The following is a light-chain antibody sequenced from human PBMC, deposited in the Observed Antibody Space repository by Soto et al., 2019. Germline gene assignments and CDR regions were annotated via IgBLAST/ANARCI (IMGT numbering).Light chain of an antibody. CDR1: QSVSSN. CDR3: QQYNNWPPCT. Sequence: EIVMTQAPATLSVSPGERATLSCRASQSVSSNLAWYQQKPGQAPRLLIYGASTRATGIPARFSGSVSGTEFTLTISSLQSEDVAVYYCQQYNNWPPCTFGQGTKLEIK. CDR2: GAS. V-gene: IGKV3-15*01. J-gene: IGKJ2*02.